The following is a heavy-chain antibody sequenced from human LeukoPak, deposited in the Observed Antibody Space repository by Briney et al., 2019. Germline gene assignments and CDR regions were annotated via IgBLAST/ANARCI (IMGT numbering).Heavy chain of an antibody. CDR1: GGSISSSNW. Sequence: SGTLSLTCAVSGGSISSSNWWSWVRQPPGKGLEWIGEIYHSGSTNYNPSLKSRVTISVDTSKNQFSLKLSSVTAADTAVYYCARVGEAIFGVVINLFDYWGQGTLVTVSS. CDR2: IYHSGST. CDR3: ARVGEAIFGVVINLFDY. D-gene: IGHD3-3*01. J-gene: IGHJ4*02. V-gene: IGHV4-4*02.